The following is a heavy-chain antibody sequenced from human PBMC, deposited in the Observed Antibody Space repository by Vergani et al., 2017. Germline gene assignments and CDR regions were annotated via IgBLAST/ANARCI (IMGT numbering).Heavy chain of an antibody. V-gene: IGHV3-74*02. CDR3: ARFNENYDILTGYYTNWFDP. D-gene: IGHD3-9*01. CDR2: INSDGSST. Sequence: VQLVESGGGVVQPGRSLRLSCAASGFTFSSYWMHWVRQAPGKGLVWVSRINSDGSSTSYADSVKGRFTISRDNAKNTLYLQMNSLRAEDTAVYYSARFNENYDILTGYYTNWFDPWGQGTLVTVSS. J-gene: IGHJ5*02. CDR1: GFTFSSYW.